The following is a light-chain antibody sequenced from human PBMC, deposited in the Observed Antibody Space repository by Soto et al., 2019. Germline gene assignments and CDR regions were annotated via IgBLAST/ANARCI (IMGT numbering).Light chain of an antibody. CDR1: SSDVGGYNY. J-gene: IGLJ1*01. CDR3: SSYTSTTTRV. Sequence: QSALTQPASVSGSPGQSITISCTGTSSDVGGYNYVSWYQQHPGKGPKLVIYEVSNRPSGVSNRFSGSKSGNTATLTISGLQAEGEADYYCSSYTSTTTRVFGTGTQVTVL. V-gene: IGLV2-14*03. CDR2: EVS.